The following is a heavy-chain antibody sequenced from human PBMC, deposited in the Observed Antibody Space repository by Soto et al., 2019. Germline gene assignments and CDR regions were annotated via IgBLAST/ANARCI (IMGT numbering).Heavy chain of an antibody. CDR1: GGTLSSYT. Sequence: GASVKVSCKASGGTLSSYTFSWVRQAPGQGLEWMGRVIPNLGVTNYAKKFQGRFTIVVDTSTSTAYMELNSLRYEDTAVYYCARDGYSYGRRAFDIWGQGTMVTVSS. CDR2: VIPNLGVT. J-gene: IGHJ3*02. D-gene: IGHD5-18*01. V-gene: IGHV1-69*04. CDR3: ARDGYSYGRRAFDI.